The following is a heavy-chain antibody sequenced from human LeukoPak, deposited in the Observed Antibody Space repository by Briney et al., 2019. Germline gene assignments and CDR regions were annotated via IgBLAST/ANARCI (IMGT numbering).Heavy chain of an antibody. CDR1: GFTFSSYW. V-gene: IGHV3-74*01. CDR3: AKDRSEQWLVIPDYFDY. J-gene: IGHJ4*02. D-gene: IGHD6-19*01. Sequence: PGGSLRLSCAASGFTFSSYWMHWVRQAPGKGLVWVSRLNSDASTTTYADSVKGRFTISRDNAKNTLYLQMNSLRAEDRAVYYCAKDRSEQWLVIPDYFDYWGQGTLVTVSS. CDR2: LNSDASTT.